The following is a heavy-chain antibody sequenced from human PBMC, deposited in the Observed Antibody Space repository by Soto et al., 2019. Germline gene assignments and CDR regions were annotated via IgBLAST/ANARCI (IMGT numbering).Heavy chain of an antibody. D-gene: IGHD1-26*01. J-gene: IGHJ4*02. CDR3: AKDCDRWELLRIRPPDS. CDR1: GFTFSGYA. V-gene: IGHV3-23*01. CDR2: LSGSGGST. Sequence: GGSLRLSSAASGFTFSGYAMSWVRQAPGKGLEWVSALSGSGGSTYYADSVKGRFTISRDNSTNTLYLQMNSLRAEDTAVYYCAKDCDRWELLRIRPPDSWGQGTLVTVSS.